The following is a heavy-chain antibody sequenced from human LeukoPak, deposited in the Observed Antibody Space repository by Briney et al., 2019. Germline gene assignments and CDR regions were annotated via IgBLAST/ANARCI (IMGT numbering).Heavy chain of an antibody. CDR3: ARETTRHHFFDY. CDR1: GGSIINSNW. D-gene: IGHD1-1*01. CDR2: IDHSGST. Sequence: SGTLSLTCAVSGGSIINSNWWSWVRQPPGKGLEWIGEIDHSGSTNYNPSLKSRVTISVDTSKNQFSLKLSSVTAADTAVYYCARETTRHHFFDYWGQGTLVTVSS. V-gene: IGHV4-4*02. J-gene: IGHJ4*02.